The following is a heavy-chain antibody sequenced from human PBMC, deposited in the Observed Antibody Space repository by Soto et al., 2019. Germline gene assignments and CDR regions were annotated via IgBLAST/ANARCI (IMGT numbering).Heavy chain of an antibody. CDR2: IKQDGSEK. Sequence: GGSLRLSCAVSGFTFSSNWMSWVRQAPGKGLEWVANIKQDGSEKYYVDSVKGRFTISRDNAKNSLYLQMNSLRAEDTAVYYCAREFCSSTSCYFDYWGQGTLVTVSS. V-gene: IGHV3-7*01. CDR3: AREFCSSTSCYFDY. CDR1: GFTFSSNW. D-gene: IGHD2-2*01. J-gene: IGHJ4*02.